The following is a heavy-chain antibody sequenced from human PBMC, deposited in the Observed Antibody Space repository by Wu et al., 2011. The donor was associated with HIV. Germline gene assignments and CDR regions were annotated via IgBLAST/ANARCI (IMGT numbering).Heavy chain of an antibody. J-gene: IGHJ3*02. D-gene: IGHD3-10*01. CDR2: ILPMFGTT. CDR3: ARDGRHYYGSGNYYVVNAFDI. Sequence: QVQLVQSGAEVKKAGSSVKVSCKASGNTFSGYAVSWVRQAPGQGLEWMGGILPMFGTTNYAQKFQGRVTITADKSATTVYMELRSLRSEDTAVYYCARDGRHYYGSGNYYVVNAFDIWGQGTLVTVSS. V-gene: IGHV1-69*14. CDR1: GNTFSGYA.